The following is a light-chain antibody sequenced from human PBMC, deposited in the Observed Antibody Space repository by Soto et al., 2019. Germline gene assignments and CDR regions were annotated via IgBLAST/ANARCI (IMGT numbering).Light chain of an antibody. CDR1: TGAVTSGYY. CDR3: LLYYGGAQV. Sequence: QAVVTQEPSLTESPGGTVTLTCASSTGAVTSGYYPNWFQQKPGQAPRALIYNTNNKHSWTPARFSGSLLGGKAALTLSGVQPEDEAEYYCLLYYGGAQVFGGGTKLTVL. V-gene: IGLV7-43*01. CDR2: NTN. J-gene: IGLJ2*01.